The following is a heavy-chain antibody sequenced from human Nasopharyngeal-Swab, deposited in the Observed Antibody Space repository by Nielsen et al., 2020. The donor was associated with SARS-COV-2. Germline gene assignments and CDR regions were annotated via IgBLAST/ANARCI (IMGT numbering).Heavy chain of an antibody. CDR1: GFTFSSYW. Sequence: GESLRLSCAASGFTFSSYWMTWVRQAPGKGLEWVANIKQDGSEKYYVDSVKGRFSISRDNTKNSLYLQMNSLRAEDTAVYYCARGGGWYGFDYWGQGTLVTVSS. J-gene: IGHJ4*02. D-gene: IGHD6-19*01. CDR3: ARGGGWYGFDY. CDR2: IKQDGSEK. V-gene: IGHV3-7*01.